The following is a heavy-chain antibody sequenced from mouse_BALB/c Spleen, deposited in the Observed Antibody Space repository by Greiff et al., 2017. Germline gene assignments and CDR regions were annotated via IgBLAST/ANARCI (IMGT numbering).Heavy chain of an antibody. Sequence: EVKLQESGPGLVKPSQSLSLTCTVTGYSITSDYAWNWIRQFPGNKLEWMGYISYSGSTSYNPSLKSRISITRDTSKNQFFLQLNSVTTEDTATYYCARGGYYYAMDYWGQGTSVTVSS. CDR2: ISYSGST. CDR3: ARGGYYYAMDY. CDR1: GYSITSDYA. V-gene: IGHV3-2*02. J-gene: IGHJ4*01.